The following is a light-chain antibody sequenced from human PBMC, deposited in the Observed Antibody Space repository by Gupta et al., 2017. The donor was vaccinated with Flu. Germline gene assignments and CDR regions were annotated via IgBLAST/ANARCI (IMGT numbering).Light chain of an antibody. CDR1: QSIDSW. CDR2: KAS. J-gene: IGKJ1*01. Sequence: PSTLSVSPGDRVTISCRASQSIDSWLAWYQKKPGRAPKSLIYKASRVETGVPSRFSGSGSGTDFSLTISRLQPDDFATYYCQQHRSSPRTFGQGTKVEIK. CDR3: QQHRSSPRT. V-gene: IGKV1-5*03.